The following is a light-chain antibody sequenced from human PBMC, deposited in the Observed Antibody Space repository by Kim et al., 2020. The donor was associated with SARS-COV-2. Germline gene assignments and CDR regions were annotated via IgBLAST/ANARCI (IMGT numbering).Light chain of an antibody. Sequence: GESITISCTRTGGDINTGYLQWFQQRPGSSPFSVIYEDEERPSGVADRFSAYVDRSSNSAFLTISRLQPEDEADYYCQSYDSSGWVFGGGTQLTVL. J-gene: IGLJ3*02. CDR1: GGDINTGY. CDR3: QSYDSSGWV. CDR2: EDE. V-gene: IGLV6-57*01.